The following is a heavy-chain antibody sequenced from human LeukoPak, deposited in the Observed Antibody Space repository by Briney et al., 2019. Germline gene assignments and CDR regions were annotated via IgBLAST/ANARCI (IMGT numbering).Heavy chain of an antibody. CDR1: GGSISGYY. J-gene: IGHJ3*02. CDR3: AREPPPDSSGYDAFDI. V-gene: IGHV4-59*12. Sequence: SETLSLTCTVSGGSISGYYWSWIRRPPGKGREGCGYIYYSGSTDYNPSLKSRVTISVDTSKNQFSLKLSSVTAADTAVYYCAREPPPDSSGYDAFDIWGQGTMVTVSS. CDR2: IYYSGST. D-gene: IGHD3-22*01.